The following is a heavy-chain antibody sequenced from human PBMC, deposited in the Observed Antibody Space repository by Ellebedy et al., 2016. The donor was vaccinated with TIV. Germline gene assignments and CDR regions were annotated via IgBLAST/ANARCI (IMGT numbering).Heavy chain of an antibody. J-gene: IGHJ6*02. Sequence: ASVKVSCKASGYTFTADYMHWVRQAPGQGLEWMGWINPDSGGTNFAQKFQGRVTMTRDTSVNTAYMELSRLESDDTAVYYCARVRRGSSGMDVWGQGTTVTVS. V-gene: IGHV1-2*02. D-gene: IGHD6-13*01. CDR1: GYTFTADY. CDR2: INPDSGGT. CDR3: ARVRRGSSGMDV.